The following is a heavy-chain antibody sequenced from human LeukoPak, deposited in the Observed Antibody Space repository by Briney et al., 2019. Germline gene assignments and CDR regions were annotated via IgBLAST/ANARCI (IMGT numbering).Heavy chain of an antibody. CDR3: AKTTYYYDSSGYYYPLSYFDY. D-gene: IGHD3-22*01. Sequence: GGSLRLSXAASGFTFSSYAMSWVRQAPGKGLEWVSAISGSGGSTYYADSVKGRFTISRDNSKNTLYLQMNSLRAEDTAVYYCAKTTYYYDSSGYYYPLSYFDYWGQGTLVTVSS. V-gene: IGHV3-23*01. J-gene: IGHJ4*02. CDR1: GFTFSSYA. CDR2: ISGSGGST.